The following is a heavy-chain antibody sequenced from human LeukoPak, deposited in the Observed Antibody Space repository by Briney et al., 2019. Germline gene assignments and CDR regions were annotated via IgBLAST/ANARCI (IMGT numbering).Heavy chain of an antibody. D-gene: IGHD2-2*01. Sequence: GGSLRLSCAASGFTFSSYGMHWVRQAPGKGLEWVAFIRYDGSNKYYADSVKGRFTISRDNSKNTLYLQMNSLRAEDTAVYYCAEDLYCSSTSCPPDAFDIWGQGTMVTVSS. CDR3: AEDLYCSSTSCPPDAFDI. J-gene: IGHJ3*02. V-gene: IGHV3-30*02. CDR2: IRYDGSNK. CDR1: GFTFSSYG.